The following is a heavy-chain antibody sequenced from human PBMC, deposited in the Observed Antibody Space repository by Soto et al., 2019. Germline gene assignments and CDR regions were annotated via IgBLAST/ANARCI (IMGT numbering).Heavy chain of an antibody. J-gene: IGHJ4*02. Sequence: SETLSLTCTASGGSISAAYWSWIGQAPGKGLEWLGIVYYTGNTNYVPSLMSRVSMSVDTSKNEFSLRLSSVTAADTAVYFCARSVAVSGAHMDDWGQGTRVTVSS. CDR1: GGSISAAY. CDR2: VYYTGNT. D-gene: IGHD2-8*02. CDR3: ARSVAVSGAHMDD. V-gene: IGHV4-59*01.